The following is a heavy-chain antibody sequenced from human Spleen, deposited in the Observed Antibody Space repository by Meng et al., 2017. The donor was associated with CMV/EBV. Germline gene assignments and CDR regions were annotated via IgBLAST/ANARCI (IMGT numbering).Heavy chain of an antibody. D-gene: IGHD6-19*01. CDR2: ISYDGSNK. CDR1: GFTFSIYA. J-gene: IGHJ4*02. CDR3: AKDWTPRGSGWRIDS. Sequence: GESLKISCAASGFTFSIYAMHWVRQAPGKGLAGLEWVAVISYDGSNKYYADSVKGRFTISRDNSKNTVYLQMNSVRIEDTAVYYCAKDWTPRGSGWRIDSWGQGTLVTVSS. V-gene: IGHV3-30-3*01.